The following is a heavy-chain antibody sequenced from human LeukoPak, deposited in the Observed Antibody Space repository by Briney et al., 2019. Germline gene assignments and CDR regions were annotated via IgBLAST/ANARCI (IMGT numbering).Heavy chain of an antibody. CDR1: GFTFSSYW. V-gene: IGHV3-7*03. Sequence: GGSLRLSCAASGFTFSSYWMSWVRQAPGKGLEWVGNIKQDGSEKYYVDSVKGRFTISRDNAKNSLYLQMNSLRAEDTAVYYCARGGYYGSGSYFSYWGQGTLVTVSS. CDR2: IKQDGSEK. J-gene: IGHJ4*02. D-gene: IGHD3-10*01. CDR3: ARGGYYGSGSYFSY.